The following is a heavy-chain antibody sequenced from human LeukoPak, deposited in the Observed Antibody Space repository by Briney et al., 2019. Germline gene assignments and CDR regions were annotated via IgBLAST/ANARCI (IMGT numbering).Heavy chain of an antibody. J-gene: IGHJ4*02. CDR3: AREGLGSSLDY. CDR2: IGTAGDT. CDR1: GFTFSSYD. Sequence: GGSLRLSCVASGFTFSSYDMHWVRQATGKGLEWVSAIGTAGDTYYPGSVKGRFTISRENAKNSLYLQMNSLRAGDTAVYYCAREGLGSSLDYWGQGTLVTVSS. V-gene: IGHV3-13*01. D-gene: IGHD6-6*01.